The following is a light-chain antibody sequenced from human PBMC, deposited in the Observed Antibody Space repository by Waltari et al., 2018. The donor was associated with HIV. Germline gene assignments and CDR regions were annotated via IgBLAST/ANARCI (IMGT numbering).Light chain of an antibody. J-gene: IGLJ1*01. CDR3: SSYTSSSTRV. CDR2: DVS. Sequence: QSALTQPASVSGSPGQSITISCTGTSSDVGDYNYVSWYQQHPGKAPKLIIYDVSNRPSGVSNLFSRSKSGNTASLTISGLQTEDEADYYCSSYTSSSTRVFGTGTKVTVL. V-gene: IGLV2-14*01. CDR1: SSDVGDYNY.